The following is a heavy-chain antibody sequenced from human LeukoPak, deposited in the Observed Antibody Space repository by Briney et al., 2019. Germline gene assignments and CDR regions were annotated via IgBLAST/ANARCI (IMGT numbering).Heavy chain of an antibody. CDR2: IYYSGST. Sequence: PSETLSLTCTVSGGSISSYYWSWIRQPPGKGLEWIGYIYYSGSTNYNPSLKSRVTISVDTSKNQFSLKLSSVTAADPAVYYCARLKTKWLEEYYYYGMDVWGQGTTVTVSS. D-gene: IGHD5-12*01. CDR3: ARLKTKWLEEYYYYGMDV. V-gene: IGHV4-59*08. J-gene: IGHJ6*02. CDR1: GGSISSYY.